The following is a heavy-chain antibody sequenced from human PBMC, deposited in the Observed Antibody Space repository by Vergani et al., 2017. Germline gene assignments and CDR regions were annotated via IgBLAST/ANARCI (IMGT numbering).Heavy chain of an antibody. Sequence: EVHLLESGGGLVQSGGSLRLSCAASGFTFSNSAVSWVRQAPGRGLAWVSSISGPGLSTYYADSVKGRFSISRDNSKNTLSLQMNSLTAGDTAIYYCAGPQGTSAYYYGGFDYWGQGILVTVSS. CDR1: GFTFSNSA. D-gene: IGHD3-22*01. V-gene: IGHV3-23*01. CDR3: AGPQGTSAYYYGGFDY. CDR2: ISGPGLST. J-gene: IGHJ4*02.